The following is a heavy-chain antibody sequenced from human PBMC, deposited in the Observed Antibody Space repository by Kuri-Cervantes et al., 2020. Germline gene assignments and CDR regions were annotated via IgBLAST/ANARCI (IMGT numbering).Heavy chain of an antibody. CDR1: GFTFSDYY. Sequence: LSLTCAASGFTFSDYYMSWIRQAPGKGLEWVSYISSSGSTIYYADSVKGRFTISRDNAKNSLYLQMNSLGAEDTAVYYCARETNIAVAGTEAFDIWGQGTMVTVSS. J-gene: IGHJ3*02. D-gene: IGHD6-19*01. CDR3: ARETNIAVAGTEAFDI. CDR2: ISSSGSTI. V-gene: IGHV3-11*01.